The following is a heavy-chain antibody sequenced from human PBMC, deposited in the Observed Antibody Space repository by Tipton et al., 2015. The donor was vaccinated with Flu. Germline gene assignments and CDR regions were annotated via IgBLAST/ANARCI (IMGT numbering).Heavy chain of an antibody. Sequence: TLSLTCTVSGGSINSTTYYWGWVRQPPGKGLEWLGYIYYTGSTNYSPSLKSRVTISLDTSENQLSLKLNSMTTADTAIYFCSRGPDNAKTLTWGRGILVTVSS. CDR2: IYYTGST. CDR3: SRGPDNAKTLT. V-gene: IGHV4-61*05. J-gene: IGHJ4*02. D-gene: IGHD1-1*01. CDR1: GGSINSTTYY.